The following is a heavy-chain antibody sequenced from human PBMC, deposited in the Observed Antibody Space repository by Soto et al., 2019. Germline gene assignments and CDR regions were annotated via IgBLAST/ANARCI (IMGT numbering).Heavy chain of an antibody. CDR2: ISNSGTET. CDR3: GNLPYASVDRWGEF. CDR1: GFSFKDCA. J-gene: IGHJ4*02. Sequence: EVQMWESGGGLVQPGGSLRLSCLASGFSFKDCAMTWVRQAPGQGLEWVATISNSGTETYYADSVKSRFTISRDNSKSTLFLQMNSLGAEDTAEYYCGNLPYASVDRWGEFRGQATLVTVSS. D-gene: IGHD3-16*01. V-gene: IGHV3-23*01.